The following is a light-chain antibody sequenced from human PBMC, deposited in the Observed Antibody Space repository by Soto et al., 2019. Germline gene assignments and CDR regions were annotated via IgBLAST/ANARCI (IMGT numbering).Light chain of an antibody. CDR1: QSILYSTNNKNY. Sequence: DIVMIQSPDSLAVSLGERATINFKSSQSILYSTNNKNYVAWFQQKPGQPPKLVIYWASVRASGVPDRFSGSGSGTDFTLTISSLQAEDVAVYYCQQYHSDPITFGQGTRLEIK. J-gene: IGKJ5*01. V-gene: IGKV4-1*01. CDR2: WAS. CDR3: QQYHSDPIT.